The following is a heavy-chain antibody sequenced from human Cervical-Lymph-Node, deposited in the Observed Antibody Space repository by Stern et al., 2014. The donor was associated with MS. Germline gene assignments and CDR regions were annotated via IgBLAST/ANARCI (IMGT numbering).Heavy chain of an antibody. CDR3: AKDIRVYWYFDL. CDR2: ISYGGRNK. CDR1: GFTFSSYG. V-gene: IGHV3-30*18. J-gene: IGHJ2*01. D-gene: IGHD3-3*01. Sequence: VHLVESGGGVVKPGRSLRLSCAASGFTFSSYGMHWVRQAPGKGLEWVGVISYGGRNKYYAGSVEGRFTISRDNSKNTLYLQMNSLRAEDTAVYYCAKDIRVYWYFDLGGRGTLVTVSS.